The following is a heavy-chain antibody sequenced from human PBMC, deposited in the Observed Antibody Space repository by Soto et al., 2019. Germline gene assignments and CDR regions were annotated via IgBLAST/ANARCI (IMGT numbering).Heavy chain of an antibody. CDR3: ARVGLSRGTVDTAMVGGDAFDI. CDR2: ISSSSSYT. CDR1: GFTFSDYY. Sequence: GGSLRLSCAASGFTFSDYYMSWIRQAPGKGLEWVSYISSSSSYTNYADSVKGRFTISRDNAKNSLYLQMNSLRAEDTAVYYCARVGLSRGTVDTAMVGGDAFDIWGQGTMVTVSS. J-gene: IGHJ3*02. V-gene: IGHV3-11*06. D-gene: IGHD5-18*01.